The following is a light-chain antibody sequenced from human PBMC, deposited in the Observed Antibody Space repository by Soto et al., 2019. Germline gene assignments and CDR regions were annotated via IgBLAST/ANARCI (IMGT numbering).Light chain of an antibody. Sequence: DIVMTQSPDSLSVSLGERATISCKSSQSGLHSTDNKNYLAWYQQKSGQPPNVIFSLASTRESGVPDRFSGSGSGTDFNFTIHSLQAEDVAVYYCQQFYFFPLTFGQGTRLEIK. CDR2: LAS. V-gene: IGKV4-1*01. CDR3: QQFYFFPLT. J-gene: IGKJ5*01. CDR1: QSGLHSTDNKNY.